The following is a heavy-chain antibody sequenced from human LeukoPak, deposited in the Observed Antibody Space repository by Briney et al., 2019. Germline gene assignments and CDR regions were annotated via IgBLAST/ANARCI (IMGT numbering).Heavy chain of an antibody. CDR1: GFTFSSYG. CDR3: ESSGWYEQFDY. Sequence: GGSLRLSCAASGFTFSSYGMHWVRQAPGKGLEWVAVISYDGSNKYYADSVKGRFTISRDNSKNTLYLQMNSLRAEDTAVYYCESSGWYEQFDYWGQGTLVIVSS. V-gene: IGHV3-30*03. J-gene: IGHJ4*02. CDR2: ISYDGSNK. D-gene: IGHD6-19*01.